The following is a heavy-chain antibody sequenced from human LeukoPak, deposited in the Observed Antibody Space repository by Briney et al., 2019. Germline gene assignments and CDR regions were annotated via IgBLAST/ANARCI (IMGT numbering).Heavy chain of an antibody. J-gene: IGHJ4*02. CDR3: AKAPSGTTFRYFDY. V-gene: IGHV3-23*01. D-gene: IGHD1-1*01. CDR1: GFTFASYA. Sequence: GGSLRLSCAASGFTFASYAMSWVRQAPGKGLEWVSAISGTGASTYYADSVKGRFTISRDNSKNTLYLQMNGLRAEDTAVYYCAKAPSGTTFRYFDYWGQGALVTVSS. CDR2: ISGTGAST.